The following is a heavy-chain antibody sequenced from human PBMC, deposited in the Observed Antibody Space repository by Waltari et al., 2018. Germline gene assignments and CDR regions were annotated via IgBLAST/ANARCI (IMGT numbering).Heavy chain of an antibody. V-gene: IGHV1-2*02. Sequence: QEQLVQSGSEVKKPGASVRVSCQASGYTFTAYHLIWFRQAPNQRFEWMGWFNPKKGDSESAANFLGRVNMSRDTSINTVYLDLSGLRSDDTAIYFCARDPGPIMGAPDLWGQGTQVTVSS. J-gene: IGHJ5*02. D-gene: IGHD1-26*01. CDR2: FNPKKGDS. CDR3: ARDPGPIMGAPDL. CDR1: GYTFTAYH.